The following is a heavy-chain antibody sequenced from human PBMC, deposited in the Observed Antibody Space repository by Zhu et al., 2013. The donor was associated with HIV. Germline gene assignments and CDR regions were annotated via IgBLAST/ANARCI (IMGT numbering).Heavy chain of an antibody. D-gene: IGHD3-3*01. Sequence: QVQLVQSGAEVKKPGSSVKVSCKASGGTFSSYTISWVRQAPGQGLEWMGRIIPILGIANYAQKFQGRVTITADKSTSTAYMELSSLRSEDTAVYYCARDPRSILVVAIGSDYYYYYGMDVWAEGPTVTVLL. J-gene: IGHJ6*04. CDR2: IIPILGIA. CDR1: GGTFSSYT. CDR3: ARDPRSILVVAIGSDYYYYYGMDV. V-gene: IGHV1-69*08.